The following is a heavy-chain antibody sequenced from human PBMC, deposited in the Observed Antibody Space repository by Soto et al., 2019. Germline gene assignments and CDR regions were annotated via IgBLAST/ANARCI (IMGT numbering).Heavy chain of an antibody. CDR1: GYTFTAYG. Sequence: QVHLVQSGGEVKKPGASVKVSCKAYGYTFTAYGISWVRQAPGQVLEWIGWISPNNGNTKSTQKVQGGVTMTTDTSTETAYLGMRRLRAEDTGVYYCAIHRSIENYMKWIEYGSQGALVTVSP. J-gene: IGHJ4*02. CDR2: ISPNNGNT. CDR3: AIHRSIENYMKWIEY. D-gene: IGHD1-7*01. V-gene: IGHV1-18*01.